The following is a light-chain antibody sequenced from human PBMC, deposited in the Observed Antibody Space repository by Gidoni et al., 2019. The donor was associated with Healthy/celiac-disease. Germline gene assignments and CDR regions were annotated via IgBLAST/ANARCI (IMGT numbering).Light chain of an antibody. Sequence: EIVLTQSPGPLSLSPGERATLSCRASQSVSSSYLAWYQQKPGQAPRLLIYGASSRATGIPDRCSGSGSGTDFTLTISRLEPEDFAVYYCQQYGSSPAFGQGTKVEIK. CDR2: GAS. CDR1: QSVSSSY. V-gene: IGKV3-20*01. CDR3: QQYGSSPA. J-gene: IGKJ1*01.